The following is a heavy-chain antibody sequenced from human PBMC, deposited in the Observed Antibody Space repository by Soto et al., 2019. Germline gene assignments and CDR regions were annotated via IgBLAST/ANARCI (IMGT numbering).Heavy chain of an antibody. D-gene: IGHD6-19*01. J-gene: IGHJ4*02. CDR2: ISSSSSHT. CDR1: GFTFSDYY. Sequence: GGSLRLSCAASGFTFSDYYMSWIRQAPGKGLEWVSYISSSSSHTNYADSVKGRFTISRDNAKNSLYLQMNSLRAEDTAVYYCARTDPAVAGTDYWGQGTLVTVSS. CDR3: ARTDPAVAGTDY. V-gene: IGHV3-11*03.